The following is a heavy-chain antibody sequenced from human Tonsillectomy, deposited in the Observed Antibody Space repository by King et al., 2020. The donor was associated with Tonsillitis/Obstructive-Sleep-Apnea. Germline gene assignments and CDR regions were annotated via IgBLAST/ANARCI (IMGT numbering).Heavy chain of an antibody. J-gene: IGHJ4*02. V-gene: IGHV3-30*03. CDR2: ISYDGSKT. Sequence: VQLVESGGGVVQPGRSLRLSCAASGFTFSSFGMHWVRQAPGKGREWVAVISYDGSKTYYADSVKGRFTVSKDDSKNTLYLQMNSLRAEDAAVYYCARDRSSSWSLDYWGQGTLVTVSS. CDR3: ARDRSSSWSLDY. CDR1: GFTFSSFG. D-gene: IGHD6-13*01.